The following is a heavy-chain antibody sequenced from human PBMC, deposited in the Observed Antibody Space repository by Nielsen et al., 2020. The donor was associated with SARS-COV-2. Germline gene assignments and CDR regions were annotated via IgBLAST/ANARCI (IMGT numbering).Heavy chain of an antibody. CDR2: IVVGSGYT. Sequence: SVKVSCKASGFTFTSSAMQWVRQARGQRLEWIGWIVVGSGYTNYAQKFQERVTITRDMSTSTAYMELSNLRFDDTAIYSCAAESRWSGMDVWGQGTTVTVSS. CDR3: AAESRWSGMDV. D-gene: IGHD2-15*01. CDR1: GFTFTSSA. V-gene: IGHV1-58*02. J-gene: IGHJ6*02.